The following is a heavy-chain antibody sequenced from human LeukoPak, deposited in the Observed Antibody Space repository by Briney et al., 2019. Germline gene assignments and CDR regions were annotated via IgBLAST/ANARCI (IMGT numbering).Heavy chain of an antibody. CDR2: IYSNGST. Sequence: SETLSLACTVSGVSISGYYWSWIRQPAGKGLEWIGRIYSNGSTNYNPSLKGRVTMSVDTSKNQFSVRLRSVTAADTAVYYCARDREYDFWSGYFDYWGQGTLVTVSS. D-gene: IGHD3-3*01. CDR1: GVSISGYY. J-gene: IGHJ4*02. CDR3: ARDREYDFWSGYFDY. V-gene: IGHV4-4*07.